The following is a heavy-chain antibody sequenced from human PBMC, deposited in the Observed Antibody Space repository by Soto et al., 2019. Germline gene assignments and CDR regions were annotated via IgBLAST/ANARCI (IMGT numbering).Heavy chain of an antibody. CDR3: ARFYGDYINWFDP. D-gene: IGHD4-17*01. J-gene: IGHJ5*02. Sequence: TSETLSLTCAVSGDSISSGGYSWSWIRQPPGKGLEWIGYIYHSGSTYYNPSLKSRVTISVDRSKNQFSLKLTSVTAADTAVYYCARFYGDYINWFDPWGQGTLVTVSS. V-gene: IGHV4-30-2*01. CDR2: IYHSGST. CDR1: GDSISSGGYS.